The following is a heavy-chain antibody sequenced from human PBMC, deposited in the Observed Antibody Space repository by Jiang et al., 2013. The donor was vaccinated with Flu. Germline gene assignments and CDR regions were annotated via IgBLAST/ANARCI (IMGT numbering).Heavy chain of an antibody. V-gene: IGHV4-30-4*08. Sequence: SGSGLVKPSQTLSLTCTVSGSSISSGDFYWGWVRQSPGKGLEWIGYIYNSGRTSYNPSLKSRVTVSLDTSKNQFFLELRSVTAADTAVYYCARERSGEELTWGQGTLVTVSS. D-gene: IGHD3-10*01. CDR3: ARERSGEELT. CDR2: IYNSGRT. CDR1: GSSISSGDFY. J-gene: IGHJ3*01.